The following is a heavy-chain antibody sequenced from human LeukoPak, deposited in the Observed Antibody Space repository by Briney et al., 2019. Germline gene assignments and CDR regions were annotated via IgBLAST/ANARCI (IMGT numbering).Heavy chain of an antibody. CDR3: ARDLDAPSGSWFDP. D-gene: IGHD1-14*01. CDR2: INPNSGGT. CDR1: GYTFTGYY. V-gene: IGHV1-2*02. J-gene: IGHJ5*02. Sequence: GASVKVSCKASGYTFTGYYMHWVRQAPGQGLEWMGWINPNSGGTNYAQKFQGRVTMTRDTSISTAYMELSRLRSDDTAVYYCARDLDAPSGSWFDPWGQGTLVTVSS.